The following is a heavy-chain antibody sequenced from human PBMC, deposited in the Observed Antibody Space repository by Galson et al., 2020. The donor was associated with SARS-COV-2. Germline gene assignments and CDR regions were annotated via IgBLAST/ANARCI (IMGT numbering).Heavy chain of an antibody. CDR3: ARANVYNNGYYYYTDV. D-gene: IGHD4-4*01. CDR1: GFTVSGYY. CDR2: LHSGGST. J-gene: IGHJ6*03. Sequence: GGSLRLSCAASGFTVSGYYMNWVRQAPGKGLAWVSVLHSGGSTYYADSVRGRFTISRDNSENTLYLQMNSLRVEDTAVYYCARANVYNNGYYYYTDVWGSGTTVTISS. V-gene: IGHV3-53*01.